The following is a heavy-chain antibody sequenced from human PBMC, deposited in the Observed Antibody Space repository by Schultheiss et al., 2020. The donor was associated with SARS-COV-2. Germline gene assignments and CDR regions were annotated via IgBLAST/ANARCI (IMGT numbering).Heavy chain of an antibody. CDR3: ARTYYDFWSGYANMDV. J-gene: IGHJ6*03. Sequence: SETLSLTCTVSGGSISSYYWSWIRQPAGKGLEWIGYIYYSGSTNYNPSLKSRVTISVDTSKNQFSLKLSSVTAADTAVYYCARTYYDFWSGYANMDVWGKGTTVTVSS. D-gene: IGHD3-3*01. CDR2: IYYSGST. V-gene: IGHV4-59*01. CDR1: GGSISSYY.